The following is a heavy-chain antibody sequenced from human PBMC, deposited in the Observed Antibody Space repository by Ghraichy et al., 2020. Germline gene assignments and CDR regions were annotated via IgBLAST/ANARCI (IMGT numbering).Heavy chain of an antibody. J-gene: IGHJ4*02. CDR3: ARHLHLLQLVDPLYYFHY. CDR2: IYYSGST. Sequence: SETLSLTCTVSGGSVSSGIYYWSWIRQPPGKGLEWIGYIYYSGSTNYNPSLKSRVTISVDTSKNQFSLKLSSVTAADTAVYYCARHLHLLQLVDPLYYFHYWGQATLVTVSS. D-gene: IGHD1-1*01. CDR1: GGSVSSGIYY. V-gene: IGHV4-61*01.